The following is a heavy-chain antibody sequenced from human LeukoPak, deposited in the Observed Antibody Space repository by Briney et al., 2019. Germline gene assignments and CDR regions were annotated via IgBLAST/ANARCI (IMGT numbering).Heavy chain of an antibody. CDR2: IYSGGST. CDR1: GFTVSSNY. CDR3: ASSTSYYYYGMDV. J-gene: IGHJ6*02. V-gene: IGHV3-66*01. Sequence: GGSLRLSCAASGFTVSSNYMSWVREAPGKGLEWVSVIYSGGSTYYADSVKGRFTISRDNSKNTLYLQMNSLRAEDTAVYYCASSTSYYYYGMDVWGQGTTVTVSS.